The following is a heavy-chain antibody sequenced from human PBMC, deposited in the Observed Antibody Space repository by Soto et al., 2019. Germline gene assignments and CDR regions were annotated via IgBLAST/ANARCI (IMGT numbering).Heavy chain of an antibody. CDR2: ISSSGSTI. Sequence: GGSLRLSCAASGFTFSSYEMNWVRQAPGKGLEWVSYISSSGSTIYYADSVKGRFTISRDNAKNSLYLQMNSLRAEDKAVYYCARGPPRSSWYRANYYYYYGMDVWGQGTTVTVSS. CDR1: GFTFSSYE. V-gene: IGHV3-48*03. CDR3: ARGPPRSSWYRANYYYYYGMDV. D-gene: IGHD6-13*01. J-gene: IGHJ6*02.